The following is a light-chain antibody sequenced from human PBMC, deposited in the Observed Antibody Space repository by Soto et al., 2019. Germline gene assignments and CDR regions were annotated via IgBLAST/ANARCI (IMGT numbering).Light chain of an antibody. CDR1: QSISSY. Sequence: GDRVTITCRASQSISSYLNWYQQKPGKAPKLLIYAASSLQSGVPSRFSGSGSGTDFTLTISSLQPEDFATYYCQQSYSTPRTFGQGTKVEIK. CDR2: AAS. J-gene: IGKJ1*01. CDR3: QQSYSTPRT. V-gene: IGKV1-39*01.